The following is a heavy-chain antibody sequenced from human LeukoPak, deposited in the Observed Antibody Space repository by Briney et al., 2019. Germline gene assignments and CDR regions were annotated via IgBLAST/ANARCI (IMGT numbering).Heavy chain of an antibody. CDR2: IRQDGSEK. Sequence: GGSLRLSSAASGFTFSNYWMSWVRQAPGKGLERVANIRQDGSEKYYVDSMRGRFTISRDNAKNSLYLQMSSLRAEDTAVYYCARSTAGLDYWGQGTLVTVSS. CDR3: ARSTAGLDY. CDR1: GFTFSNYW. D-gene: IGHD1-1*01. J-gene: IGHJ4*02. V-gene: IGHV3-7*01.